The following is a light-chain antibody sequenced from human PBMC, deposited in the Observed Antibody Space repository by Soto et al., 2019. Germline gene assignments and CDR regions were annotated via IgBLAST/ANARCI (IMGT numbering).Light chain of an antibody. J-gene: IGKJ2*01. CDR3: QQSYISPYT. CDR1: QSISKN. V-gene: IGKV1-39*01. CDR2: SAS. Sequence: DIQMTQSPASLSGDVGYTVKITCPTSQSISKNLNWYQHKVGKAPQLLIYSASDSQAGVPSRFSGSGSGTDFTLIISGLQTEDFATYYCQQSYISPYTFGQGTKVDIK.